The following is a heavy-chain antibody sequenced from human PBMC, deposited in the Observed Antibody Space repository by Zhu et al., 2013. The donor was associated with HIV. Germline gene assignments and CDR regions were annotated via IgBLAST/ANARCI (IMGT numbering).Heavy chain of an antibody. V-gene: IGHV1-2*02. CDR2: INPNSGGT. D-gene: IGHD3-22*01. Sequence: QVQLVQSGAEVKKPGASVNVSCKASGNTFNGYYIYWVRQASGQGLEWMGWINPNSGGTNYAQKFQGRVTMTRDTSISTAYMELSRLRSDDTAVYYCARDRLISMKVVRPWFDPWGQGTLVTVSS. J-gene: IGHJ5*02. CDR3: ARDRLISMKVVRPWFDP. CDR1: GNTFNGYY.